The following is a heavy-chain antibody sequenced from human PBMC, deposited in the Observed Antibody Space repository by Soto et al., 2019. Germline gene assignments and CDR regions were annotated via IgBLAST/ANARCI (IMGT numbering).Heavy chain of an antibody. CDR3: VRGAYTSYYMDV. J-gene: IGHJ6*03. V-gene: IGHV4-4*02. Sequence: QVQLQESGPGLVKPSGTLSLTCAVSGGSINSSNWWTWVRQSPGKGLEWIGEIYIIGGTNYNPSRKSRVTISLDKSKNQVSLELSSVTAADTAIYYCVRGAYTSYYMDVWGKGTTVTVSS. CDR1: GGSINSSNW. D-gene: IGHD2-2*02. CDR2: IYIIGGT.